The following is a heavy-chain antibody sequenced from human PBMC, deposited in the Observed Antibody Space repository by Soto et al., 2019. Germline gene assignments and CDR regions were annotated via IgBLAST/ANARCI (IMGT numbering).Heavy chain of an antibody. CDR1: GFPFTRYS. V-gene: IGHV3-21*06. CDR2: ISSTTNYI. J-gene: IGHJ4*02. CDR3: ARESEDLTSNFDY. Sequence: GVSLRLSCSASGFPFTRYSMNWVRPATGKGLEWVSSISSTTNYIYYGDSMKGRFTISRDNAKNSLYLEMNSLRAEDTAVYYCARESEDLTSNFDYWGQGTLVTVSS.